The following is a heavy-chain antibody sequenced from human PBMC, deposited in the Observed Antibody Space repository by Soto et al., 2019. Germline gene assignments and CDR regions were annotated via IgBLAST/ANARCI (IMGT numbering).Heavy chain of an antibody. D-gene: IGHD2-21*02. CDR1: GFTFSSYG. J-gene: IGHJ6*02. CDR3: AKDLYCGGDCPRDYYYYYGMDV. V-gene: IGHV3-30*18. Sequence: GGSLRLSCAASGFTFSSYGMHWVRQAPGKGLEWVAVISYDGSNKYYADSVKGRFTISRDNSKNTLYLQMNSLRAEDTAVYYCAKDLYCGGDCPRDYYYYYGMDVWGQGTTVTVSS. CDR2: ISYDGSNK.